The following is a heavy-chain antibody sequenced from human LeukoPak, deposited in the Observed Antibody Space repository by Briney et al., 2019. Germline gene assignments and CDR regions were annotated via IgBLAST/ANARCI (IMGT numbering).Heavy chain of an antibody. J-gene: IGHJ5*02. CDR2: IYPGGSDT. CDR3: ARHRPYCSSTSCYQGWFDP. CDR1: GYSFTSYW. V-gene: IGHV5-51*01. D-gene: IGHD2-2*01. Sequence: HGESLKISCKGSGYSFTSYWIGWVRQMPGKGLEWMGIIYPGGSDTRYSPSFQGQVTISADKSISTAYLQWSSLKASDTAMYYCARHRPYCSSTSCYQGWFDPWGQGTLVTVSS.